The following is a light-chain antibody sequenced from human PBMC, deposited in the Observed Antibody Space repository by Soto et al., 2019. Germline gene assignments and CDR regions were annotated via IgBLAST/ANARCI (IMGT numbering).Light chain of an antibody. Sequence: EIVLTQSPATLSLSPGERATLSCRASQSVSSYLAWYQQKPGQAPRLLIYDASNRATGIPARFSGSGSGTDFTLTISSLEPEELAVYYCQQRSNWLTFGGGTKVEIK. J-gene: IGKJ4*01. V-gene: IGKV3-11*01. CDR2: DAS. CDR1: QSVSSY. CDR3: QQRSNWLT.